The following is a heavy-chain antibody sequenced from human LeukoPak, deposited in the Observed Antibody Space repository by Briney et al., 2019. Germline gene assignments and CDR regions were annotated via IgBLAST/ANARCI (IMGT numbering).Heavy chain of an antibody. V-gene: IGHV3-11*01. D-gene: IGHD5-24*01. CDR3: ARDGYNSQEPYYFDY. J-gene: IGHJ4*02. CDR2: ISSSGSTI. Sequence: GGSLRLSCAASGFTFSDYYMSWIRQAPGKGLEWVSYISSSGSTIYYADSVKGRFTISRDNAKNSLYLQMNSLRAEDTAVYYCARDGYNSQEPYYFDYWGQGTLVTVPS. CDR1: GFTFSDYY.